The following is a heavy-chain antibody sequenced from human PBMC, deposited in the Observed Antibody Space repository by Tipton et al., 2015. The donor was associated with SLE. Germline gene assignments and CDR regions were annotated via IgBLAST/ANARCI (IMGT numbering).Heavy chain of an antibody. CDR1: GGSFSGYY. J-gene: IGHJ5*02. Sequence: TLSLTCAVYGGSFSGYYWGWIRQPPGKGLEWIGEINHSGSTNYNPSLKSRVTISVDTSKNQFSLKLSSVTAADTAVYYCARGHKDSYGYYWFDPWGQGTLVTVSS. CDR3: ARGHKDSYGYYWFDP. D-gene: IGHD5-18*01. CDR2: INHSGST. V-gene: IGHV4-34*01.